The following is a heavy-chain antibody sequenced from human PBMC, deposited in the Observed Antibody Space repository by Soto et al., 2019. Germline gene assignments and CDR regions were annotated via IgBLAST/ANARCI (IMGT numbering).Heavy chain of an antibody. Sequence: GESLKISCKGSGYSFTSYWIGWVLQIPGKGLEWMGIIYPGDSDTRYSPSFQGQVTISADKSISTAYLQWSSLKASDTAMYDCARSHNIAAADDWGQGTLGTVSS. D-gene: IGHD6-13*01. CDR3: ARSHNIAAADD. CDR1: GYSFTSYW. V-gene: IGHV5-51*01. J-gene: IGHJ4*02. CDR2: IYPGDSDT.